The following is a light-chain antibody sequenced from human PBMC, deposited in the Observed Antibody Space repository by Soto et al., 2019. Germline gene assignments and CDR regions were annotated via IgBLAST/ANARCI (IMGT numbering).Light chain of an antibody. Sequence: EIVLTQSPGTLSLSPGERATLSCRASQSVSSSYLAWYQQKPGQAPRLLIYGASSRATGIPDRFSGSGSGTDFNLNISSLEPEDFAVYYCQQYGSSPITFGQGTRLEIK. CDR2: GAS. CDR1: QSVSSSY. V-gene: IGKV3-20*01. J-gene: IGKJ5*01. CDR3: QQYGSSPIT.